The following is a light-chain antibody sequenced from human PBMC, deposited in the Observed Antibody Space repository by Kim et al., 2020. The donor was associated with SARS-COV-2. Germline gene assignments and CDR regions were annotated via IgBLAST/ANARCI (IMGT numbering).Light chain of an antibody. CDR1: SSDVGGYKY. V-gene: IGLV2-14*04. CDR2: DVN. Sequence: GQSITTPCTGTSSDVGGYKYVSWYQQHPGKAPKLIIYDVNKRPSGVSNRFSGSKSGNTASLTISGLQTEDEADYYCSSYTSTNTYVFGTGTKVTVL. J-gene: IGLJ1*01. CDR3: SSYTSTNTYV.